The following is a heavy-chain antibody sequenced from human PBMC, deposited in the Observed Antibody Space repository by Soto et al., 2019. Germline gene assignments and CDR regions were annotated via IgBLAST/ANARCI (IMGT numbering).Heavy chain of an antibody. V-gene: IGHV3-23*01. Sequence: GGSLRLSCAASGFTFSSYAMSLVRQAPGKGLEWVSSISGSGGCTYYADSVKGRFTFSRDKSKNTLYLQMNSLRAEDTAVYYCAKKPNTNCSGGSCYGLYFDYWGQGTMVTVSS. CDR3: AKKPNTNCSGGSCYGLYFDY. CDR2: ISGSGGCT. CDR1: GFTFSSYA. D-gene: IGHD2-15*01. J-gene: IGHJ4*02.